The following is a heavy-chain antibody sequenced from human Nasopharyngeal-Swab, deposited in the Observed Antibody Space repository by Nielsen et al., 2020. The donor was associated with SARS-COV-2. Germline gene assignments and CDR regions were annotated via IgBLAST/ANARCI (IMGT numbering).Heavy chain of an antibody. J-gene: IGHJ4*02. CDR2: ISYDGSNK. Sequence: GGSLRLSCAASGFTFSSYAMHWVRQAPGKGLEWVAVISYDGSNKYYADSVKGRFTISRDNAKNSLYLQMNSLRDEDTAVYYCARDTILTPDYWGQGTLVTVSS. CDR3: ARDTILTPDY. CDR1: GFTFSSYA. V-gene: IGHV3-30-3*01. D-gene: IGHD3-9*01.